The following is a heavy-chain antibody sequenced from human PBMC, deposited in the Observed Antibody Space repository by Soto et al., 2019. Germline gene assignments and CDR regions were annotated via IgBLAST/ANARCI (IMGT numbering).Heavy chain of an antibody. J-gene: IGHJ4*02. CDR3: ARGRDGDY. D-gene: IGHD6-6*01. V-gene: IGHV1-18*01. CDR2: ISAHNGNT. CDR1: GYAFTTYG. Sequence: QVHLVQSGAEVKKPGASVKVSCKGSGYAFTTYGITWVRQAPGQGLEWMGWISAHNGNTTYAQKLQGRVTVTRDTSTSTAYMELRSLRSDDTAVDYCARGRDGDYWGQGALVTVSS.